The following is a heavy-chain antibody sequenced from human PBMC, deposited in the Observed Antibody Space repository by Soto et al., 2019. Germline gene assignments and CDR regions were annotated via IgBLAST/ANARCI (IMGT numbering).Heavy chain of an antibody. CDR2: IFHSGSP. CDR1: GGSLSSRGYY. D-gene: IGHD3-22*01. J-gene: IGHJ3*02. V-gene: IGHV4-31*03. Sequence: QVQLQESGPGLVKPSQTLSLTCTVSGGSLSSRGYYWTWIRQHPGKGLEWIGYIFHSGSPYYIPSLRSRSSISVDTSKNQFSLEVSSVSASATAEYFCTRAYYYDATLKDAFAIWGQGTIVTVSS. CDR3: TRAYYYDATLKDAFAI.